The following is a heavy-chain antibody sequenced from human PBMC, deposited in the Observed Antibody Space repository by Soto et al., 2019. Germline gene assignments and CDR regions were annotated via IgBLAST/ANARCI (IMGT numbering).Heavy chain of an antibody. Sequence: EVQLVESGGGLVQPGGTLRLSCAASGFIFSDYWMSWVRQAPGKGLEWVANINQDGSEKYYVDSVEGRFSISRDNAKKSLYLQMNSVRADDTAVYCGAGADKRWYGASRQYFWGRGILVTVSS. V-gene: IGHV3-7*04. J-gene: IGHJ4*02. CDR2: INQDGSEK. CDR3: AGADKRWYGASRQYF. CDR1: GFIFSDYW. D-gene: IGHD3-10*01.